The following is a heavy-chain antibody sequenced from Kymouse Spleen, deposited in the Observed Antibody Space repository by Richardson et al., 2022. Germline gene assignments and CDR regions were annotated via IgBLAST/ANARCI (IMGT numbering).Heavy chain of an antibody. D-gene: IGHD3-10*01. Sequence: QVQLVESGGGVVQPGRSLRLSCAASGFTFSSYGMHWVRQAPGKGLEWVAVISYDGSNKYYADSVKGRFTISRDNSKNTLYLQMNSLRAEDTAVYYCAKGTMVRGTMGDYWGQGTLVTVSS. J-gene: IGHJ4*02. CDR1: GFTFSSYG. V-gene: IGHV3-30*18. CDR3: AKGTMVRGTMGDY. CDR2: ISYDGSNK.